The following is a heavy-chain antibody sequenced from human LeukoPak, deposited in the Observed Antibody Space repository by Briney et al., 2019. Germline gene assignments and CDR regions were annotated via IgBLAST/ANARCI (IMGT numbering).Heavy chain of an antibody. V-gene: IGHV1-2*06. CDR3: ARESVAGEFDC. CDR1: GYTFTGYY. CDR2: INPNSGGT. J-gene: IGHJ4*02. Sequence: ASVKVSCKASGYTFTGYYMHWVRQAPGQGLEWMGRINPNSGGTNYAQKFQGRVTMTRDTSVSTAYMELSRLRSDDTAVYYCARESVAGEFDCWGQGTLVTVSS. D-gene: IGHD6-19*01.